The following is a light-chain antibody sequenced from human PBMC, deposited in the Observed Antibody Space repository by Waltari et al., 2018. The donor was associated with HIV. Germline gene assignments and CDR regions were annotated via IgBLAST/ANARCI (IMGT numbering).Light chain of an antibody. J-gene: IGKJ4*01. V-gene: IGKV1-39*01. CDR1: QSISSY. CDR3: QQSYSTPLT. Sequence: DIQMTQSPSSLSASVGDRVTITCRASQSISSYLDWDQQKPGKAPKLLIYAASSLQSGVPSRFSGSGSGTDFTLTISSLQPEDVATYYCQQSYSTPLTFGGGTKVEIK. CDR2: AAS.